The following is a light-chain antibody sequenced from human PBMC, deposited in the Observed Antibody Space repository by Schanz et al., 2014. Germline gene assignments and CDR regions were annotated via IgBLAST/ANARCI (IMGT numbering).Light chain of an antibody. CDR2: AAS. CDR3: QQYGSSPWT. J-gene: IGKJ1*01. Sequence: DIQMPQSPSTLSASVGDRVTITCRASQTISSYLNWYQQKPGKAPKLLIYAASSLQSGVPSRFSGSGSGTDFILTISRLDPEDFAVYYCQQYGSSPWTFGQGTKVEIK. CDR1: QTISSY. V-gene: IGKV1-39*01.